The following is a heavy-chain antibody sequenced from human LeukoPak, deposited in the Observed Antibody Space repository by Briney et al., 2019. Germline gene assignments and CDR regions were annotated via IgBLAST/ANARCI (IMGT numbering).Heavy chain of an antibody. CDR3: ARGPSGYHNT. J-gene: IGHJ4*02. CDR2: ISGSGANT. V-gene: IGHV3-23*01. Sequence: GGTLRLPCAASGFTFSSYGMTWVRQAPGKGLEWVSAISGSGANTYYADSVKGRLTISRDNSKNTLYLQMNSLRAEDTAVYYCARGPSGYHNTGGQGTLVTVSS. D-gene: IGHD5-12*01. CDR1: GFTFSSYG.